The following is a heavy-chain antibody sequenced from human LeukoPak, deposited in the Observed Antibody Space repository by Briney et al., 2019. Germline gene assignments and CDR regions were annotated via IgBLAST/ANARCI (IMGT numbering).Heavy chain of an antibody. Sequence: SETLSLTCAVYGGSFSGYYWSWIRQPPGKGLEWIGEINHSGSTNYNPSLKSRVTISVDTSKNQFSLKLSSVTAADTAVYYCARVNCTNGVCYNSRGWFDPWGQGTLVTVSP. D-gene: IGHD2-8*01. V-gene: IGHV4-34*01. CDR2: INHSGST. CDR1: GGSFSGYY. J-gene: IGHJ5*02. CDR3: ARVNCTNGVCYNSRGWFDP.